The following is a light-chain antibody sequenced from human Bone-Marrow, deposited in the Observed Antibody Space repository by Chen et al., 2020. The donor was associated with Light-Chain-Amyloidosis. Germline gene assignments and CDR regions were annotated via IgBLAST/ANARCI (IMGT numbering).Light chain of an antibody. CDR3: QQSYGVRS. CDR1: QNVGDY. J-gene: IGKJ2*04. Sequence: IWMTQSPSSLSASVGDRVTITCRASQNVGDYLHWYRHQPGEAPKLLIFAASNLQSGVPLRFSGSGSGTEFTLTINGLQPEDFATYYCQQSYGVRSFGQGTKLEI. V-gene: IGKV1-39*01. CDR2: AAS.